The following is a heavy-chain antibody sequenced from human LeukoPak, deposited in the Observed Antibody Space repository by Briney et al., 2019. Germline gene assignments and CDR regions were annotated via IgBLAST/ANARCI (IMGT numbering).Heavy chain of an antibody. CDR2: INRDGTEK. CDR1: GFNFSDSR. J-gene: IGHJ4*02. Sequence: SGGSLRLSCATSGFNFSDSRMTWVRQALGKGLQWVANINRDGTEKHFLDSVEGRFTISRDNAKKSLYLLMNSLRPQDTAVYFCVRGDWYFESWGQGTLVTVSS. CDR3: VRGDWYFES. D-gene: IGHD2-21*01. V-gene: IGHV3-7*04.